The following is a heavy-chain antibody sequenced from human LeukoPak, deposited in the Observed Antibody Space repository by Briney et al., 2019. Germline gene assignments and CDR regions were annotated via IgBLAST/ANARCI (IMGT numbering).Heavy chain of an antibody. CDR2: INPNSGGT. Sequence: EASVKVSCKASGYTFTGYYMHWVRQAPGQGLEWMGWINPNSGGTNYAQKFQGRVTMTRDTSISTAYMELSRLRSDDTAVYYCAREIRLTFQALDYWGQGTLVTVSS. CDR1: GYTFTGYY. V-gene: IGHV1-2*02. CDR3: AREIRLTFQALDY. J-gene: IGHJ4*02. D-gene: IGHD2/OR15-2a*01.